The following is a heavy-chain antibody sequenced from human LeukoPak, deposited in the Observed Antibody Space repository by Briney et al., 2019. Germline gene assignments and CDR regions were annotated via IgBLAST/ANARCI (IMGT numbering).Heavy chain of an antibody. V-gene: IGHV1-18*04. J-gene: IGHJ4*02. CDR3: ARALSGYSYGPYFDY. CDR1: GYTFTGYY. D-gene: IGHD5-18*01. Sequence: GASVKVSCKASGYTFTGYYMHWVRQAPGQGLEWMGWISAYNGNTNYAQKLQGRVTMTTDTSTSTAYMELRSLRSDDTAVYYCARALSGYSYGPYFDYWGQGTLVTASS. CDR2: ISAYNGNT.